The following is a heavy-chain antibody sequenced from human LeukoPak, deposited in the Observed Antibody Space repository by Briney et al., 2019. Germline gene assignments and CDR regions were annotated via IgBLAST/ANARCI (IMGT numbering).Heavy chain of an antibody. J-gene: IGHJ3*02. D-gene: IGHD3-3*02. V-gene: IGHV3-23*01. CDR1: GFNFRSYA. CDR3: ASSPQSQSFLEWYRGFDI. CDR2: ISGSGGVT. Sequence: GGPLRLSCAASGFNFRSYAMTWVRQAPGKGLQWVSGISGSGGVTYYADSVKGRFTISRDNFKNTLHLQMDSLRDEDTAVYYCASSPQSQSFLEWYRGFDIWGQGTMVTVSS.